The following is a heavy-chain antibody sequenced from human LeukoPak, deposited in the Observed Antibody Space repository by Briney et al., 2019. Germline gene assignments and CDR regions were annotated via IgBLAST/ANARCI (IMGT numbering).Heavy chain of an antibody. Sequence: SETLSLTCAVSGGSFSGYYWTWIRQPPGKGLEWIGEINHSGSANYNPSLMSRVTISLDTSKNHFSLNLSSVTAADTAVYYCARAPATVTTYSAQYYFDYWGQGTLVTVSS. CDR2: INHSGSA. CDR1: GGSFSGYY. D-gene: IGHD4-11*01. V-gene: IGHV4-34*01. CDR3: ARAPATVTTYSAQYYFDY. J-gene: IGHJ4*02.